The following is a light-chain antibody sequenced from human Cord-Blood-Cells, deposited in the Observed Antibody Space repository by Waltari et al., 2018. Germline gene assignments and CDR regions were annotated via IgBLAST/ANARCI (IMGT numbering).Light chain of an antibody. CDR3: CSYAGSSTLV. V-gene: IGLV2-23*01. CDR1: SCDVGRYNL. J-gene: IGLJ3*02. Sequence: QSALTQPASVSGSPGQSITIPCTGTSCDVGRYNLVSWYQQHPGKTPKLMIYEGSKLPSGVSNRFSGSKSGNTASLTISGLQAEDEADYYCCSYAGSSTLVFGGGTKLTVL. CDR2: EGS.